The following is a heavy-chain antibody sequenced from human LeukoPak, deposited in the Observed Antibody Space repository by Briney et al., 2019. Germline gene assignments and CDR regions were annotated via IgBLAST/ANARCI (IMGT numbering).Heavy chain of an antibody. D-gene: IGHD6-13*01. Sequence: GGSLRLSCAASGFTFSSYAMSWVRQAPGKGLEWVSAISGSGGSTYYADSVKGRFTISRDNSKNTLYLQMNSLRAEDTAVYYCASNSSSPFTHYYMDVWGKGTTVTVSS. CDR2: ISGSGGST. J-gene: IGHJ6*03. CDR1: GFTFSSYA. V-gene: IGHV3-23*01. CDR3: ASNSSSPFTHYYMDV.